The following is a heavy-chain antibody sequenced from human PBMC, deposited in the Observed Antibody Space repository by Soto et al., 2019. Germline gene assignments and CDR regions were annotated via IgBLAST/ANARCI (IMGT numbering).Heavy chain of an antibody. J-gene: IGHJ6*02. D-gene: IGHD3-10*01. CDR3: AIDLRFRGFYGMDV. V-gene: IGHV3-7*01. Sequence: PGGSLRLSCAASGFTFDNYWMTWVRQAPGKGLEWVANIKQDGSETYYVASVKGRFTISRDNAKNSLYLQMNSLRAEDTAVYYCAIDLRFRGFYGMDVWGQGTTVTVSS. CDR2: IKQDGSET. CDR1: GFTFDNYW.